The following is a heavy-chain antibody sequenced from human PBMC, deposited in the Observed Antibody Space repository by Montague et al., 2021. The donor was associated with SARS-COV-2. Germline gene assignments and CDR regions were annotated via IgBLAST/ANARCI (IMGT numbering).Heavy chain of an antibody. V-gene: IGHV4-39*01. D-gene: IGHD5-18*01. J-gene: IGHJ3*01. CDR3: ARPGRGYSYGLDAFEV. Sequence: SETLSLTCTVSGGSISNSIYYWGWIRQPPGKGLEGIGSIDYTGSTYYNPSLKSRVTISMNTSNNQFFLKLTSVTAADTAVYYCARPGRGYSYGLDAFEVWGQGTMVTVSS. CDR2: IDYTGST. CDR1: GGSISNSIYY.